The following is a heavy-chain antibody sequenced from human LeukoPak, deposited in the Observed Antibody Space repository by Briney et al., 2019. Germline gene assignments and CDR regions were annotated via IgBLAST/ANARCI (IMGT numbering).Heavy chain of an antibody. CDR1: GDSIRGYY. CDR3: ARDPSYSSAYFDY. Sequence: SETLSLTCTDSGDSIRGYYWNWIRQAAGKGLEWTGRIYTSGSTNYHPSVKSRVPMSVDMSKIQFSLKLSSVTAADAGTHYCARDPSYSSAYFDYWGQGTMVTVSS. D-gene: IGHD5-18*01. V-gene: IGHV4-4*07. J-gene: IGHJ4*02. CDR2: IYTSGST.